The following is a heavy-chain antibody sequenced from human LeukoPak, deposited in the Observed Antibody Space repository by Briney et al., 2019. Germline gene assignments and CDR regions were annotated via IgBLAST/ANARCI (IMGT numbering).Heavy chain of an antibody. Sequence: ASVEVSCKASGYTFTSTGINWVRQAPGQGLEWMAWISPYNGNTKYARKFQGRVTVTTDTSTTTAHMDLRSLRSDDTAVYYCARHGSGSSEFDYWGQGTLVTVSS. CDR2: ISPYNGNT. D-gene: IGHD3-10*01. CDR3: ARHGSGSSEFDY. J-gene: IGHJ4*02. V-gene: IGHV1-18*01. CDR1: GYTFTSTG.